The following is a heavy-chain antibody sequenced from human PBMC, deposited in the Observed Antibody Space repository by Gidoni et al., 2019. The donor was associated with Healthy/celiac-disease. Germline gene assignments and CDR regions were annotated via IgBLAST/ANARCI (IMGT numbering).Heavy chain of an antibody. V-gene: IGHV3-30*03. J-gene: IGHJ4*02. Sequence: EWVAVISYDGSNKYYAASVKGRLTISRDNSKNTLYLQMNSLRAEDTAVYYCARSIRSSSGFDYWGQGTLVTVSS. CDR2: ISYDGSNK. D-gene: IGHD6-6*01. CDR3: ARSIRSSSGFDY.